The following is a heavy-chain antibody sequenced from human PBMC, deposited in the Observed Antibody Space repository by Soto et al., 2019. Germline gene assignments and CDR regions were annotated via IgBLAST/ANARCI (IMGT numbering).Heavy chain of an antibody. CDR2: ISAYNGNT. V-gene: IGHV1-18*01. CDR3: ARVRRGYSYGYFGY. D-gene: IGHD5-18*01. Sequence: ASVKLSCKACGDSFTSYGISWVRQAPGQGLEWMGWISAYNGNTNYAQKLQGRVTMTTDTSTSTAYMELRSLRSDDTAVYYCARVRRGYSYGYFGYWGQGTLVTVSS. J-gene: IGHJ4*02. CDR1: GDSFTSYG.